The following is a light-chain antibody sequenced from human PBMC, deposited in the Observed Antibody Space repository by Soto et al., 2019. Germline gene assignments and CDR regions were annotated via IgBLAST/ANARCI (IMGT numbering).Light chain of an antibody. CDR2: GAS. V-gene: IGKV3-15*01. J-gene: IGKJ4*01. CDR1: QSFSSN. Sequence: EIVMTQSPATLSVSPGERATLSCSASQSFSSNLAWYQQKPGQAPRLLVYGASTRATGIPARFSGSGSGTEFTLTISSLQSEDFAVYYCQQYNNWPLTFGGGTKVEI. CDR3: QQYNNWPLT.